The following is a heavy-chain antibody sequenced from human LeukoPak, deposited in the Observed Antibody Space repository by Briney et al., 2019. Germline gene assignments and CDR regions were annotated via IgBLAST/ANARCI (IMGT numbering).Heavy chain of an antibody. J-gene: IGHJ6*02. CDR2: ISGYNGNT. D-gene: IGHD5-24*01. CDR3: ARAGNLDNYYYYGMDV. CDR1: GYSFTIYG. Sequence: ASVKVSCKASGYSFTIYGISWVRQGPGQGLEWMGWISGYNGNTHYAQNLHGRVTLTTDTSTSTAYMELRGLRSDDTAVYYCARAGNLDNYYYYGMDVWGQGTTVTVSS. V-gene: IGHV1-18*01.